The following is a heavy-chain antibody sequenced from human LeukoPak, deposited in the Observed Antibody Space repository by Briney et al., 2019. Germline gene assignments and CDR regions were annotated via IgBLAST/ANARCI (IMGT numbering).Heavy chain of an antibody. CDR3: ARGFSGSYGRFDY. V-gene: IGHV4-59*01. D-gene: IGHD1-26*01. CDR2: IYYSGNT. J-gene: IGHJ4*02. CDR1: GGSISSFY. Sequence: KPSETLSLTCTVSGGSISSFYWSWIRQPPGKGLEWIGYIYYSGNTNYNPSLKNRVTVSVGTSKNQFSLKLSSVTAADTAVYYCARGFSGSYGRFDYWGQGTLVTVSS.